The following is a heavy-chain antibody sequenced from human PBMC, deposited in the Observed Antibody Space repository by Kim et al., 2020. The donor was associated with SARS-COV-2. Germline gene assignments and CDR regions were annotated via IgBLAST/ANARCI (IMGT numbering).Heavy chain of an antibody. V-gene: IGHV4-31*03. J-gene: IGHJ6*02. CDR2: IYYSGST. CDR3: ARDQVCSSTSCYGSYYYYGMDV. Sequence: SETLSLTCTVSGGSISSGGYYWSWIRQHPGKGLEWIGYIYYSGSTYYNPSLKSRVTISVDTSKNQFSLKLSSVTAADTAVYYCARDQVCSSTSCYGSYYYYGMDVWGQGTTVTVSS. CDR1: GGSISSGGYY. D-gene: IGHD2-2*01.